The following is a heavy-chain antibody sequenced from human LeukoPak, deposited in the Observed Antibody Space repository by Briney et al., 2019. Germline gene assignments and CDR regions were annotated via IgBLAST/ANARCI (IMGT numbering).Heavy chain of an antibody. Sequence: GGSLRLSCAATGLTFSSYGMSWVRQAPGKGLEWVSAISGSGGRTYYADSVKGRFTVSRDNSKNTLYLQMNSLRAEDTAVYYCAKDRVGATPYFDCWGQGTLVTVSS. J-gene: IGHJ4*02. V-gene: IGHV3-23*01. D-gene: IGHD1-26*01. CDR1: GLTFSSYG. CDR2: ISGSGGRT. CDR3: AKDRVGATPYFDC.